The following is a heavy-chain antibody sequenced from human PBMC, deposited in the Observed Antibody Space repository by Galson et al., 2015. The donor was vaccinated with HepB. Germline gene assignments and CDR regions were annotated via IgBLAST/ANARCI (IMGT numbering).Heavy chain of an antibody. CDR3: ARGVLVGATPAGY. V-gene: IGHV3-7*03. J-gene: IGHJ4*02. CDR1: GFTFSSYW. D-gene: IGHD1-26*01. CDR2: IKQDGSEK. Sequence: SLRLSCAASGFTFSSYWMSWVRQAPGKGLEWVANIKQDGSEKYYVDSVKGRFTISRDNAKNSLYLQMNSLRAEDTAVYYCARGVLVGATPAGYWGQGTLVTVSS.